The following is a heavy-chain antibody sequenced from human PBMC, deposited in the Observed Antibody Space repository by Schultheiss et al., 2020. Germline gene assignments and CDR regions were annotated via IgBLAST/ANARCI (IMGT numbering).Heavy chain of an antibody. D-gene: IGHD2-2*01. V-gene: IGHV3-30-3*01. Sequence: GGSLRLSCAASGFTFSSYAMHWVRQAPGKGLEWVAVISYDGSNKYYADSVKGRFTISRDNSKNTLYLQMNSLRAEDTAVYYCASCQGAAIFYYYYGMDVWGQGTTVTVSS. CDR2: ISYDGSNK. CDR3: ASCQGAAIFYYYYGMDV. CDR1: GFTFSSYA. J-gene: IGHJ6*02.